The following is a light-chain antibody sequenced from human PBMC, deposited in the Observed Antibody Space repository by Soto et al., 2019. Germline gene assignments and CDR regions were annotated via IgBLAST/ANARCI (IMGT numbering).Light chain of an antibody. CDR3: QQYGSSPPYT. V-gene: IGKV3-20*01. CDR1: QSVSNNY. CDR2: GSS. J-gene: IGKJ2*01. Sequence: EVVLTQSPGTLSLSPGERATLSCRASQSVSNNYFAWYQQKPGQAPRLLIFGSSDRATGIPDRFSGSGSGTDFTLTISRLEPEEFAVYYCQQYGSSPPYTCGQGTKLEIK.